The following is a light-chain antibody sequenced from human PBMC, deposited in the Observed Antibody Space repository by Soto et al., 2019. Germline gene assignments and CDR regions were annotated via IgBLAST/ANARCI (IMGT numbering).Light chain of an antibody. Sequence: QSVLTQPPSVSGAPGQRVTISCTGSSSNIGAFYDVHWYQQLPGTAPKLLIYGNNNRPSGVPDRFSGSKSGTSASLAITGLQAEDEADYYCQSYDSSLSVVFGGGTKVTVL. V-gene: IGLV1-40*01. CDR1: SSNIGAFYD. CDR3: QSYDSSLSVV. J-gene: IGLJ2*01. CDR2: GNN.